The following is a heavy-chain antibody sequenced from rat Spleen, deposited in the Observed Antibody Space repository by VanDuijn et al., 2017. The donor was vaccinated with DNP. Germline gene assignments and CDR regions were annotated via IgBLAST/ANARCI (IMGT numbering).Heavy chain of an antibody. CDR1: GYSITSNY. CDR3: ARWTRYFDY. D-gene: IGHD1-7*01. Sequence: EVQLQESGSGLVKPSQSLSLTCSVTGYSITSNYWGWIRKFPGNKMEYIGHISYIGSTNYNPSLKSRISITKDTSRNHFFLHLNSVTTEDTATYYCARWTRYFDYWGQGVMVTVSS. V-gene: IGHV3-1*01. J-gene: IGHJ2*01. CDR2: ISYIGST.